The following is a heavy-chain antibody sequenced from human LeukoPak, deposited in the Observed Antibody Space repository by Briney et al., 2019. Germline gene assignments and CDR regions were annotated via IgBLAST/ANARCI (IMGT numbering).Heavy chain of an antibody. CDR2: ISYDGSNK. CDR1: GFTFSSYA. V-gene: IGHV3-30*01. Sequence: PGRSLRLSCAASGFTFSSYAMHWVRQAPGKGLEWVAVISYDGSNKYYADSVKGRFTISRDNSKNTLYLQMNSLRAEDTAVYYCARSPLTAWYGLGAWGKGTTVTVSS. CDR3: ARSPLTAWYGLGA. J-gene: IGHJ6*04.